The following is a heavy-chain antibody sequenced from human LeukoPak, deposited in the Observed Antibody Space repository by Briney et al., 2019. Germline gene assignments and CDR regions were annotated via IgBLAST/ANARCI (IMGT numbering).Heavy chain of an antibody. J-gene: IGHJ3*02. D-gene: IGHD3-22*01. CDR1: GFTFSSYA. CDR3: ARRRITMIVVGPSGFDI. Sequence: GGSLRLSCAASGFTFSSYAMSWVRQAPGKGLEWVSAISGSGGSTYYADSVKGGFTISRDNSKNTLYLQMNSLRAEDTAVYYCARRRITMIVVGPSGFDIWGQGTMVTVSS. V-gene: IGHV3-23*01. CDR2: ISGSGGST.